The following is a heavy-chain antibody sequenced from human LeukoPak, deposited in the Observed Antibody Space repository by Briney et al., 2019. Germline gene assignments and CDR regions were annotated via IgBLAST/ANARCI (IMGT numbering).Heavy chain of an antibody. CDR1: GYTFTSYG. CDR2: ISAYNGNT. Sequence: ASVKVSCKASGYTFTSYGIRWVRQAPGQGLEWMGWISAYNGNTNYAQKLQGRVTMTTDTSTTTAYMELRSLRSDDTAVYYCARGGYDYGLAGWFDPWGQGTLVTVSS. V-gene: IGHV1-18*04. D-gene: IGHD4-17*01. CDR3: ARGGYDYGLAGWFDP. J-gene: IGHJ5*02.